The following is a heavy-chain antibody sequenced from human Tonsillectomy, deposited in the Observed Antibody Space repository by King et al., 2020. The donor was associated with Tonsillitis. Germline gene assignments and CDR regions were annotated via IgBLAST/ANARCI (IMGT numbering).Heavy chain of an antibody. CDR2: INPSGGST. J-gene: IGHJ5*02. CDR3: ARDEIVSKSANWFDP. Sequence: QLVQSGAEVKKPGGSVKVSCKASGYRFTNYYMHWVRQAPGQGLEWMGIINPSGGSTRYAERFQGRVIMTSDTSTNTFYMELTSLGSDDTAVYYCARDEIVSKSANWFDPWGQGSLVIVSS. D-gene: IGHD5/OR15-5a*01. CDR1: GYRFTNYY. V-gene: IGHV1-46*01.